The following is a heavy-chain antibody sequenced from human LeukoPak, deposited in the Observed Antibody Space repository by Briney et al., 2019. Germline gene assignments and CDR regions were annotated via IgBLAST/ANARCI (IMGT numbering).Heavy chain of an antibody. CDR3: AREPRGYSYGSFDY. CDR1: GGSISSSSYY. Sequence: SETLSLTCTVSGGSISSSSYYWGWIRQPPGKGLEWIGSIYYSGSTYYNPSLKSRVTISVDTSKNQFSLKLSSVTAADTAVYYCAREPRGYSYGSFDYWGQGTLVTVSS. CDR2: IYYSGST. J-gene: IGHJ4*02. V-gene: IGHV4-39*07. D-gene: IGHD5-18*01.